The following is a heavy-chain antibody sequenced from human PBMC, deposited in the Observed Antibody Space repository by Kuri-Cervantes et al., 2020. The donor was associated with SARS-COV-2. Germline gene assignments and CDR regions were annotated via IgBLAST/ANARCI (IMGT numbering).Heavy chain of an antibody. V-gene: IGHV4-59*01. CDR3: ARSAAASYGMDV. Sequence: GSLRLSCTVSGDSISPYYWTWIRQPPGKGLEWIGHIYYSRSVNYNPSLMSRLTISVDKSKNQVSLKLTSVTAADTAVYYCARSAAASYGMDVWGQGTTVTVSS. J-gene: IGHJ6*02. CDR2: IYYSRSV. D-gene: IGHD2-2*01. CDR1: GDSISPYY.